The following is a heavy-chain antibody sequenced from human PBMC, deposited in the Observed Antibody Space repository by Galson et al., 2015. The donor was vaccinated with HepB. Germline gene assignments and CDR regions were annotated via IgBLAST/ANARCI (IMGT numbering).Heavy chain of an antibody. CDR2: IKQDGSEK. J-gene: IGHJ4*02. CDR3: AKEVTRALEYFDV. CDR1: GFTFSSYW. V-gene: IGHV3-7*03. Sequence: SLRLSCAASGFTFSSYWMSWVRQAPGKGLEWVAKIKQDGSEKYYGDSVKGRFTVSRDNAKNSLFLQMSSLRVEDTATYYCAKEVTRALEYFDVWGQGALVTVSS.